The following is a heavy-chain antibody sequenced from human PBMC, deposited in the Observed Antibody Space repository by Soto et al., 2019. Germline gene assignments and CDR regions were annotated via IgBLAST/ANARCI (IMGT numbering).Heavy chain of an antibody. Sequence: SETLSLTCTASGGSISGCYWNWIRQPPGKGLEWICYIYYTGSTNSNPSLKSRVTISVDTSKKQFSLKLRSVTAAETAVYYCARAGRDRYHGLLHXWGQGTLVTVSX. J-gene: IGHJ4*02. V-gene: IGHV4-59*01. CDR2: IYYTGST. D-gene: IGHD3-10*01. CDR1: GGSISGCY. CDR3: ARAGRDRYHGLLHX.